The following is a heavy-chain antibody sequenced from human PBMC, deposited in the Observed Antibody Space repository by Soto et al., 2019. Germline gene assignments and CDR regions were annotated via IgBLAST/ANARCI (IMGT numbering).Heavy chain of an antibody. CDR3: ARVLHDYGDYYYFDY. D-gene: IGHD4-17*01. V-gene: IGHV1-69*13. Sequence: ASVKVSCKASGGTFSSYAISWVRQAPGQGLEWMGGIIPIFGTANYAQKFQGRVTITADESTSTAYMELSSLRSEDTAVYYCARVLHDYGDYYYFDYWGQGTLVTSPQ. J-gene: IGHJ4*02. CDR1: GGTFSSYA. CDR2: IIPIFGTA.